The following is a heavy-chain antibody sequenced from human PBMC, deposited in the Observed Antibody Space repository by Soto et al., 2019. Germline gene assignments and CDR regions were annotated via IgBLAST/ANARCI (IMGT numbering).Heavy chain of an antibody. Sequence: QLQPQESGSGLVKPSQTLSLTCAVSGGSISSGGYSWSWIRQPPGKGLEWSGYIDHTGSTDYNPGLETRVTTSAARSTNQVSRKLSSVAAAETAVYYWARTPDIWGQGTMVTVSS. J-gene: IGHJ3*02. CDR2: IDHTGST. CDR1: GGSISSGGYS. CDR3: ARTPDI. V-gene: IGHV4-30-2*01.